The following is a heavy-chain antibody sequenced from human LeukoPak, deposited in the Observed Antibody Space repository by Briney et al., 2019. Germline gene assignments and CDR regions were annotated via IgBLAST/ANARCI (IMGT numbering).Heavy chain of an antibody. J-gene: IGHJ4*02. CDR1: GITFSGYY. CDR2: IIGSGSAI. CDR3: AKDGVLLWFGELLYYFDY. Sequence: GGSLRLSCAASGITFSGYYMSWIRQAPGKGLEWVSYIIGSGSAIFYADSVKGRFTISRDNSKNTLYLQMNSLRAEDTAVYYCAKDGVLLWFGELLYYFDYWGQGTLVTVSS. V-gene: IGHV3-11*01. D-gene: IGHD3-10*01.